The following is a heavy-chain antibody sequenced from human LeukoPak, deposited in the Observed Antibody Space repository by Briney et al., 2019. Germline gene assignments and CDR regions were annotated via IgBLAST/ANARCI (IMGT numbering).Heavy chain of an antibody. V-gene: IGHV3-53*04. D-gene: IGHD1-26*01. Sequence: GGSLRLSCAASGFTVSSNYMSWVRQAPGKGLEWVSVIYSGGSTYYADSVKGRFTISRHNSKNTLYLQMNSLRAEDTAVYYCARGLGSVSSYGVDVWGQGTTVTVSS. CDR2: IYSGGST. CDR1: GFTVSSNY. CDR3: ARGLGSVSSYGVDV. J-gene: IGHJ6*02.